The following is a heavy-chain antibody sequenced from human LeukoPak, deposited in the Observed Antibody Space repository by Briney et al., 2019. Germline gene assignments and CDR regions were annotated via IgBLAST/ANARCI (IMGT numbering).Heavy chain of an antibody. CDR1: DGSFSGYY. V-gene: IGHV4-34*01. Sequence: PSETLSLTCAVYDGSFSGYYWSWIRQPPGKGLEWIGEVHHSGSTNYNPSLKSRVTISVDTSKNQFSLKLSSVTAADTAVYYCARGDFGIVTSYYFDYWGQGTLVTVSS. CDR3: ARGDFGIVTSYYFDY. CDR2: VHHSGST. D-gene: IGHD1-26*01. J-gene: IGHJ4*02.